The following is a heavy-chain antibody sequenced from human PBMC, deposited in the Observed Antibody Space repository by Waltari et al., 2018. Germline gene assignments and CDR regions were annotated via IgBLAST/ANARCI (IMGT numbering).Heavy chain of an antibody. CDR1: GFTLSSCW. V-gene: IGHV3-7*01. D-gene: IGHD3-22*01. CDR3: ARDQWFAFDI. J-gene: IGHJ3*02. CDR2: IMTDGSEE. Sequence: EVQLVESGGGLVQPGGSLRLSCAASGFTLSSCWMSWVRQAPGKGLEWLANIMTDGSEEYYVDSVMGRFTISRDNAKNSLFLQMNSLRPEDTAVYYCARDQWFAFDIWGQGTMVTVSS.